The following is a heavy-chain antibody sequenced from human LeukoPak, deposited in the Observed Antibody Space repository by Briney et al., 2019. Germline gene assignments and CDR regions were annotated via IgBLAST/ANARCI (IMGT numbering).Heavy chain of an antibody. V-gene: IGHV4-39*01. J-gene: IGHJ4*02. Sequence: YYSGSTYYNPSLKSRVTISVDTSKNQFSLKVTSVTAADTAVYYCVRHGGGYCSGGSCYVDYWGQGTLVTVSS. CDR3: VRHGGGYCSGGSCYVDY. D-gene: IGHD2-15*01. CDR2: YYSGST.